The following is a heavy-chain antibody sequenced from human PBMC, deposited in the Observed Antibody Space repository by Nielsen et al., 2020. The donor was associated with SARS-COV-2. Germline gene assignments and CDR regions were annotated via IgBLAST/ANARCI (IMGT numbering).Heavy chain of an antibody. D-gene: IGHD4-17*01. CDR1: GFTFSSYA. CDR3: ASDYGDYSNYYYYYGMDV. J-gene: IGHJ6*02. CDR2: ISGSGGST. V-gene: IGHV3-23*01. Sequence: GESLKISCAASGFTFSSYAMSWVRQAPGKGLEWVSAISGSGGSTYYADSVKGRFTISRDNSKNTLYLQMNSLRAEDTAVYYCASDYGDYSNYYYYYGMDVWGQGTTVTVSS.